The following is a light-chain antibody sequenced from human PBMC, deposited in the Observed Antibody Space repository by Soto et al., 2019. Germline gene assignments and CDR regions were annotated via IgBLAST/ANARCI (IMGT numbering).Light chain of an antibody. V-gene: IGLV2-14*01. J-gene: IGLJ1*01. Sequence: QSALIQPASVSGSPGQSITISCAGTSSDIGGYNYVSWYQQHPGKAPKVMIYEVSNRPSGVSNRFSGSKSGNTASLTISGLQAEDEADYYCSSYTSSSTLYVFGSGTKLTVL. CDR1: SSDIGGYNY. CDR2: EVS. CDR3: SSYTSSSTLYV.